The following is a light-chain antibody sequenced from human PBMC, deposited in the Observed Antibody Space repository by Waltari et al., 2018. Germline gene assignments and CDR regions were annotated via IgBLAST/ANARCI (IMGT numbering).Light chain of an antibody. J-gene: IGKJ2*01. CDR2: AAS. CDR3: QQSYSTPLYT. Sequence: DIQMTQSPSSLSASVGDSVTITCRASQSISSYLNWYQQKPGKAPKLLIYAASSLQSVVPSRFSGSGSGTDFTLTISSLQPEDFATYYCQQSYSTPLYTFGQGTKLEIK. CDR1: QSISSY. V-gene: IGKV1-39*01.